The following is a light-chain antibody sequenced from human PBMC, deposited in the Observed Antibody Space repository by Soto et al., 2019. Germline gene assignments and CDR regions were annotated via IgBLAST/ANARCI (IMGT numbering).Light chain of an antibody. CDR3: ETWDSSLSIVV. J-gene: IGLJ7*01. Sequence: QSVLTQPHSVSAAPGQSVTISCSGSSSNVGNKYVSWYQQVPGTAPKLLIYEDYKRPSGIPDRFSGSKSGTSATLGITGLQTGDEADYYCETWDSSLSIVVFGGGTQLTVL. CDR1: SSNVGNKY. CDR2: EDY. V-gene: IGLV1-51*01.